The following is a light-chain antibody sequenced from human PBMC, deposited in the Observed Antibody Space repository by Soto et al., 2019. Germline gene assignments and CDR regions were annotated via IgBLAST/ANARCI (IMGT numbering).Light chain of an antibody. V-gene: IGKV1-5*03. CDR2: KAS. CDR1: QSISSW. CDR3: QQYNSYPT. J-gene: IGKJ4*01. Sequence: DLQMTQSPSTLSASVGDRVTITCRASQSISSWLAWYQQKPGKAPKLLIYKASSLESGVPSRFSGGGSGTEFTLTISSLQPDDFASYYCQQYNSYPTFGGGTKVEIK.